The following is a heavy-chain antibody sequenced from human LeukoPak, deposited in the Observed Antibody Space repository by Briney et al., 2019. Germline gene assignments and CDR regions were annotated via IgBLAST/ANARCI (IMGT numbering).Heavy chain of an antibody. J-gene: IGHJ4*02. D-gene: IGHD5-12*01. V-gene: IGHV4-59*08. CDR2: IYYSGST. CDR3: ARHDRSGYDSRGLFDY. CDR1: GGSISSYY. Sequence: PSETLSLTCTVSGGSISSYYWSWIRQPPGKGLEWIGYIYYSGSTNYNPSRKSRVTISVDTSKNQFSLKLNPVTAADTAVYYCARHDRSGYDSRGLFDYWGQGTLVTVSS.